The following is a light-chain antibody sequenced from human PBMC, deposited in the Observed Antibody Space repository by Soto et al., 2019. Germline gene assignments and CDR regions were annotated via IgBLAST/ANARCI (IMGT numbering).Light chain of an antibody. CDR1: QNINNY. CDR3: QQYENLPT. CDR2: DAS. J-gene: IGKJ5*01. Sequence: DIHMTQSPSSLSASLGATVTITFQASQNINNYLNWYQQKPGRAPKLLIYDASNLEAGVPSRFRGSGSGTDFTFTISRLQPEDIATYYCQQYENLPTFGQGTRLEI. V-gene: IGKV1-33*01.